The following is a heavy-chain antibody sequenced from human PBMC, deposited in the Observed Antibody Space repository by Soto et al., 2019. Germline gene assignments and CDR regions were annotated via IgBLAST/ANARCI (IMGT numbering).Heavy chain of an antibody. V-gene: IGHV4-39*01. CDR2: IYYSGST. J-gene: IGHJ3*02. CDR1: GGSISSSSYY. CDR3: ARQNGYSGYDGYAFDI. Sequence: PSETLSLTCTVSGGSISSSSYYWGWIRQPPGKGLEWIGSIYYSGSTYYNPSLKSRVTISVDTSKNQFSLKLSSVTAADTAVYYCARQNGYSGYDGYAFDIWGQGTMVTVSS. D-gene: IGHD5-12*01.